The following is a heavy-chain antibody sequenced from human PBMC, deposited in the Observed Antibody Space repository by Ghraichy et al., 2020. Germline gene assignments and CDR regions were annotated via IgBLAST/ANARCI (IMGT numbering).Heavy chain of an antibody. CDR1: GVSVSSALFY. Sequence: SETLSLTCTVSGVSVSSALFYWSWVRQPPGRGLESLAYIYYSGTTNYSPSLKSRVTISVDTSKNQVSLKLNSVTTSDTAVYYCATLNTAALEFWGQGTMVTVYS. V-gene: IGHV4-61*01. CDR3: ATLNTAALEF. CDR2: IYYSGTT. J-gene: IGHJ3*01.